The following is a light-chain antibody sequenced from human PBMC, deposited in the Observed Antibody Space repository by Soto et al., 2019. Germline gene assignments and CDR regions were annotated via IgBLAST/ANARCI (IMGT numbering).Light chain of an antibody. CDR1: QSIGEW. Sequence: DIQMTQSPSTLSASVGDRVTIPCRASQSIGEWLAWYQQKPGKAPKVLIYDASRLQSGVPSRFSGSGSETEFILTISSLQPDDFATYYCQDYSDNSWTFGQGTKVDI. CDR3: QDYSDNSWT. J-gene: IGKJ1*01. V-gene: IGKV1-5*01. CDR2: DAS.